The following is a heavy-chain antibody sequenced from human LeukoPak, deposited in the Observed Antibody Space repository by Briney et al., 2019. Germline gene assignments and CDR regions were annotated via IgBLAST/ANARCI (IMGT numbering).Heavy chain of an antibody. CDR1: GYTFTGYY. V-gene: IGHV1-2*02. J-gene: IGHJ5*02. Sequence: GASVKVSCKASGYTFTGYYMHWVRQAPGQGLEWMGWINPNSGGTNYAQKFQGRVTMTRDTSISTAYMELSRLRSDDTAVYYCARVGGIVVVVAAHNWFDPWGQGTLVTVSS. D-gene: IGHD2-15*01. CDR3: ARVGGIVVVVAAHNWFDP. CDR2: INPNSGGT.